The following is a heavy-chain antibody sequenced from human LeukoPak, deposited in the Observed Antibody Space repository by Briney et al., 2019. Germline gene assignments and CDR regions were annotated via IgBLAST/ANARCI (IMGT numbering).Heavy chain of an antibody. Sequence: PPETLSLTCTVSGDSTRGSMYCWGWIRHPPGKGLGWIWTIHYSRSTYYNPSLRTRVTISVDTSKNHLSLKLRSVTAPDTAVFYCARRGTNWGRFDYWGQGTLVTVSS. D-gene: IGHD7-27*01. J-gene: IGHJ4*02. CDR2: IHYSRST. CDR1: GDSTRGSMYC. V-gene: IGHV4-39*01. CDR3: ARRGTNWGRFDY.